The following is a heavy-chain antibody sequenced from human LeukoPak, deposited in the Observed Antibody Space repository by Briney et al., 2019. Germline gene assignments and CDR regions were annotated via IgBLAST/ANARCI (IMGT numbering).Heavy chain of an antibody. CDR2: IIPIFGTA. CDR3: ARHNCGGDCYYLGGWFDP. V-gene: IGHV1-69*06. Sequence: SVKVSCKASGGTFSSYAISWVRQAPGQGLEWMGGIIPIFGTANYAQKFQGRVTITADKSTSTAYMELSSLRSEDTAVYYCARHNCGGDCYYLGGWFDPWGQGTLVTVSS. CDR1: GGTFSSYA. J-gene: IGHJ5*02. D-gene: IGHD2-21*02.